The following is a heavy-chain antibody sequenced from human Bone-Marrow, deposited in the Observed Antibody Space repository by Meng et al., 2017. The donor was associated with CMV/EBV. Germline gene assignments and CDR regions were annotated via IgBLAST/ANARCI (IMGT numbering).Heavy chain of an antibody. J-gene: IGHJ6*01. CDR2: INSDGSST. CDR3: ARTGLADTGKANYYYYGMDV. D-gene: IGHD5-18*01. CDR1: GFTFSSYW. Sequence: GGSLRLSCAASGFTFSSYWMHWVRQAPGKGLVWVSRINSDGSSTSYADSVKGRFTISRDNAKNTLYLQMNSLRAEDTAVYYCARTGLADTGKANYYYYGMDVWGQGTTVTGYS. V-gene: IGHV3-74*01.